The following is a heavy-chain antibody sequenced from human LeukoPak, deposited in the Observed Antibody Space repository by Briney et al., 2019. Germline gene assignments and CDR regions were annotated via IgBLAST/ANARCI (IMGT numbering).Heavy chain of an antibody. V-gene: IGHV4-4*07. CDR3: ARVKGTTYYYDSSGYPTYYGMDV. Sequence: PSETLSLTCTVSGGSISSYYWSWIRQPAGKGLEWIGRIYTSGSTNYNPSLKSRVTMSVDTSKNQFSLKLSSVTAADTAVYYCARVKGTTYYYDSSGYPTYYGMDVWGQGTTVTVSS. CDR1: GGSISSYY. D-gene: IGHD3-22*01. J-gene: IGHJ6*02. CDR2: IYTSGST.